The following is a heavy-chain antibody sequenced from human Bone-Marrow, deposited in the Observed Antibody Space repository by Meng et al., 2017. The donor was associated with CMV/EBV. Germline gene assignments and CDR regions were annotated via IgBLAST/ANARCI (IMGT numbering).Heavy chain of an antibody. D-gene: IGHD5-18*01. CDR3: ARVRYGYVFDY. Sequence: SCAASGFIFSNYWVDWVRQIPGKGLVWVSRINTGGSDTNYADSVKGRFTISRDNAKNTLYLQMNSLRAEDTAVYYCARVRYGYVFDYWGQGTLVTVSS. V-gene: IGHV3-74*01. CDR2: INTGGSDT. J-gene: IGHJ4*02. CDR1: GFIFSNYW.